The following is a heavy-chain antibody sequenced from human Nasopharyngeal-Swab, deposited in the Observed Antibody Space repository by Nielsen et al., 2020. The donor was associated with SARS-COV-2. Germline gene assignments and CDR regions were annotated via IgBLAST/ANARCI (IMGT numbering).Heavy chain of an antibody. J-gene: IGHJ6*03. Sequence: GESLKISCAASGFTFSSYAMHWVRQAPGKGLEWVAVISYDGSNKYYADSVKGRFTISRDNSKNTLYLQMNSLRAEDTAVYYCARGGRGSQYYMDVWGKGTTVTVSS. CDR1: GFTFSSYA. CDR3: ARGGRGSQYYMDV. D-gene: IGHD1-26*01. CDR2: ISYDGSNK. V-gene: IGHV3-30*14.